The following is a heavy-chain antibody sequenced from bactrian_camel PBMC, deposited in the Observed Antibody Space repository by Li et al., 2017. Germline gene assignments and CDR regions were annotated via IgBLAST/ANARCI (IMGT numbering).Heavy chain of an antibody. CDR3: ATTQGTDCLEY. V-gene: IGHV3S53*01. CDR2: IDSESSS. CDR1: GYGYCLYD. D-gene: IGHD3*01. J-gene: IGHJ4*01. Sequence: VQLVESGGGAVQAGGPLRLACVASGYGYCLYDVTWYRQAPGKEREFVSSIDSESSSVYAHSVEGRFTISRDYGKNTIYLQMNNLKTEDTGVYYCATTQGTDCLEYWGQGTQVTVS.